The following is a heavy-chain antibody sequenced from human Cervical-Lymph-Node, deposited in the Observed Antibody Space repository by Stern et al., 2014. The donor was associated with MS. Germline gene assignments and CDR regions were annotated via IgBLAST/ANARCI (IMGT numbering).Heavy chain of an antibody. CDR2: IDPSDSYT. D-gene: IGHD6-13*01. CDR1: GYSFTSYW. J-gene: IGHJ4*02. CDR3: ARLGTYSSSLYYFDY. Sequence: QLVQSGAEVKKPGESLRISCKGSGYSFTSYWISWVRQMPGKGLEWMGRIDPSDSYTNYSPSFQGHVTISADKSISTAYLQWSSLKASDTAMYYCARLGTYSSSLYYFDYWGQGTLVTVSS. V-gene: IGHV5-10-1*03.